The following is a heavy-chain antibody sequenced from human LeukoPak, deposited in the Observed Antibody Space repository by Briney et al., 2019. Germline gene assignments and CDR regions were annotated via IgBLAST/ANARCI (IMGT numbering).Heavy chain of an antibody. J-gene: IGHJ6*02. Sequence: SETLSLTCTVSGGSISSYCWSWIRQPPGKGLEWIGYIYYSGSTNYNPSLKSRVTISVDRSKNQFSLKLSSVAAADTAVYYCARQARYGMDVWGQGTTVTVSS. CDR3: ARQARYGMDV. V-gene: IGHV4-59*08. CDR2: IYYSGST. CDR1: GGSISSYC.